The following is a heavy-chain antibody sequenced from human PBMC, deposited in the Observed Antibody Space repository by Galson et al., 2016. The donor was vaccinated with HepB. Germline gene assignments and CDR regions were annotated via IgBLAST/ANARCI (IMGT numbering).Heavy chain of an antibody. CDR3: ARHEPHTGRYWFFDA. J-gene: IGHJ2*01. CDR1: GDSITTSY. Sequence: SETLSLTCAVSGDSITTSYWSWIRQPPGEGLEWVGFVFHTGSTSYNPSLTRRASISMDTSKKEFSLTLTSVTAADTAVYFCARHEPHTGRYWFFDAWGRGSLVAVSS. V-gene: IGHV4-59*08. D-gene: IGHD1-14*01. CDR2: VFHTGST.